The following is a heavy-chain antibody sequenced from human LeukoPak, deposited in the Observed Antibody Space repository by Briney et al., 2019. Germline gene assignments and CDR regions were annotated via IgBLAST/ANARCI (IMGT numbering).Heavy chain of an antibody. Sequence: PGRSLRLSCAASGFTFSSYSMNWVRQAPGKGLEWVSSISSSSSYIYYADSVKGRFTISRDNAKNSLYLQMNSLRAEDTAVYYCARDGYYLDAFDIWGQGTMVTVSS. D-gene: IGHD3-22*01. CDR2: ISSSSSYI. J-gene: IGHJ3*02. V-gene: IGHV3-21*01. CDR1: GFTFSSYS. CDR3: ARDGYYLDAFDI.